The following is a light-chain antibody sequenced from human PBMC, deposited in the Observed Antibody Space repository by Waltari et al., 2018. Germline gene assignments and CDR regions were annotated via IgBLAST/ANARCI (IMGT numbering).Light chain of an antibody. CDR3: SSYTSTWV. CDR1: SSDFAVFNY. Sequence: QSALTQSASVSGSPGQSITISCTGTSSDFAVFNYVSWYQQHPGKAPPLMIYDVSKRPSGVSNRLSGSKSGNPASLTISGLQAEDEADYYCSSYTSTWVFGGGTKLTVL. V-gene: IGLV2-14*01. CDR2: DVS. J-gene: IGLJ3*02.